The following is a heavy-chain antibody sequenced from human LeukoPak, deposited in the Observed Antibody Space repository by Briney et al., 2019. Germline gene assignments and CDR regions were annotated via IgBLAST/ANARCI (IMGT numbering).Heavy chain of an antibody. Sequence: GASVKVSCKASGYTFTGYYMHWVRQAPGQGLEWMGWINPNSGGTNYAQKFQGRVTMTRDTSISTAYMELSRLRSDDTAVYYCARGWWLRINWFDPWGQGTLVTVSS. V-gene: IGHV1-2*02. J-gene: IGHJ5*02. CDR3: ARGWWLRINWFDP. CDR2: INPNSGGT. CDR1: GYTFTGYY. D-gene: IGHD5-12*01.